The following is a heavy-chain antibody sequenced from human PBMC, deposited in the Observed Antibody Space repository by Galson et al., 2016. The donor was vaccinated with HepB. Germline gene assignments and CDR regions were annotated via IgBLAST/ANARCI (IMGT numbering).Heavy chain of an antibody. CDR2: IYWNDDK. Sequence: PALVTPTQTLTLTCTFSGFSLSTSGVGVGWIRQPPGKALEWLAVIYWNDDKRYSPSLKNRLTITKDTSKNQVVLTMTNIDPVDTVTYYCVRRPGQDYGSSFDYWGQGTLVTVSS. CDR3: VRRPGQDYGSSFDY. J-gene: IGHJ4*02. V-gene: IGHV2-5*01. CDR1: GFSLSTSGVG. D-gene: IGHD3-10*01.